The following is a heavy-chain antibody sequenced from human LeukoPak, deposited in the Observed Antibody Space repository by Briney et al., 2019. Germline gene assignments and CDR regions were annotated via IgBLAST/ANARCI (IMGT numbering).Heavy chain of an antibody. CDR3: ARGMSSWVFDY. V-gene: IGHV3-30-3*01. CDR1: GFTFSSYA. Sequence: GGSLRLSCAASGFTFSSYAMHWVRQAPGKGLEWVAVISYDGSNEYYADSVKGRFTISRDNSKNTLYLQMNSLRAEDTAVYYCARGMSSWVFDYWGQGTLVTVSS. CDR2: ISYDGSNE. D-gene: IGHD6-13*01. J-gene: IGHJ4*02.